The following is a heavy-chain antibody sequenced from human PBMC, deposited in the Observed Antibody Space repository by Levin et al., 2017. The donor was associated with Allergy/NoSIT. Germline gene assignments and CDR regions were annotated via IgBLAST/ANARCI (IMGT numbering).Heavy chain of an antibody. D-gene: IGHD3-22*01. CDR1: GFSFSSFN. CDR2: LTGTSSHL. J-gene: IGHJ4*02. V-gene: IGHV3-21*01. Sequence: GESLKISCEASGFSFSSFNMNWVRQAPGKGLEWVSTLTGTSSHLYYGDSVKGRFTISRDNAKNSVYLQMNSLRVEDTAVYYCAGDVSYEYESSGNWGYWGQGILVIVSS. CDR3: AGDVSYEYESSGNWGY.